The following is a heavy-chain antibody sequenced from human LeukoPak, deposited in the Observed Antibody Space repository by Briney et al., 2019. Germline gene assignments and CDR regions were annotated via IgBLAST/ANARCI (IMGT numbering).Heavy chain of an antibody. V-gene: IGHV3-23*01. J-gene: IGHJ4*02. Sequence: GGSLRLSCAASGFTFSSYAVSWVRQAPGKGLEWVSAISGSGGSTYYADSVKGRFTISRDNSKNTLYLQMNSLRAEDTAVYYWGNPPVRGSGWSPFGYWGQGTLVTVSS. CDR3: GNPPVRGSGWSPFGY. CDR1: GFTFSSYA. D-gene: IGHD6-13*01. CDR2: ISGSGGST.